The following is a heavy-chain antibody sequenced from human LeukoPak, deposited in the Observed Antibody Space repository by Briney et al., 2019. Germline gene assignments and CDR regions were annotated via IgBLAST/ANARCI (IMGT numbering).Heavy chain of an antibody. CDR3: AREDSGTYSYHFDY. D-gene: IGHD3-10*01. CDR1: GASISGYF. Sequence: SETLSLTCTVSGASISGYFWNWIRQPAGKGLEWIGRIHTSGSTNYNPSLKSRVTMSVDTSKNQFSLKLSSVTAADTAVYYCAREDSGTYSYHFDYWGQGTLVTVSS. CDR2: IHTSGST. J-gene: IGHJ4*02. V-gene: IGHV4-4*07.